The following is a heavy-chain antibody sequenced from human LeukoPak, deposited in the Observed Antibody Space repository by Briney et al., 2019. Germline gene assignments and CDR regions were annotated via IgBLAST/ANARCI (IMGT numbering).Heavy chain of an antibody. Sequence: SETLSLTCTVSGGSIGGSYWTWIRQPPGKGLEWIGYIYTSGSTTYNPSLKSRVTISIDTSKSQFSLKLSSVTAADTAVYYCASQLGERFLEPFDYWGQRTLVTVSS. CDR2: IYTSGST. CDR3: ASQLGERFLEPFDY. CDR1: GGSIGGSY. V-gene: IGHV4-4*09. D-gene: IGHD3-3*01. J-gene: IGHJ4*02.